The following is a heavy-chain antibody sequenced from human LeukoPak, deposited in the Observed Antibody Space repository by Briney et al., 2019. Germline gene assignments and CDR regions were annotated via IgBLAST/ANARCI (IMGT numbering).Heavy chain of an antibody. CDR3: ARANGYMSYYGSGSYYIIY. D-gene: IGHD3-10*01. CDR2: INHSGST. CDR1: GGSFSGYY. V-gene: IGHV4-34*01. J-gene: IGHJ4*02. Sequence: SETLSLTCAVYGGSFSGYYWSWIRQPPGRGLEWIGEINHSGSTNYNPSLKSRVTISVDTSKNQFSLKLSSVTAADTAVHYCARANGYMSYYGSGSYYIIYWGQGTLVTVSS.